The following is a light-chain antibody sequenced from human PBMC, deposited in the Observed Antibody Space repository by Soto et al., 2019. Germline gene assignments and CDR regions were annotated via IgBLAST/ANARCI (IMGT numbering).Light chain of an antibody. J-gene: IGLJ2*01. CDR3: QSYDSTNVV. V-gene: IGLV6-57*03. Sequence: FMLTQPHSVSESPGKTVTISCTRSSGSIASNYVQWYQQRPGSAPTTVIYEDKQRPSGVPDRFFGSIDSSSNSASLTISGLKTEDEADYYCQSYDSTNVVFGGGTKLTVL. CDR1: SGSIASNY. CDR2: EDK.